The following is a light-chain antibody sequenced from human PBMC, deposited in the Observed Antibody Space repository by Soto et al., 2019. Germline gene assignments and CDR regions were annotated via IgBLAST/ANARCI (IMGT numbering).Light chain of an antibody. Sequence: QSALTQPASVSGSPGQSISISCTGTTSDVGRYNYVSWYQQHPGKAPKLMIYDVSYRPSWVSNRFSGSKSGITASLTISGLQAEDEADYYCNSFTNSSTYVFGTGTKVTVL. CDR3: NSFTNSSTYV. CDR1: TSDVGRYNY. J-gene: IGLJ1*01. V-gene: IGLV2-14*03. CDR2: DVS.